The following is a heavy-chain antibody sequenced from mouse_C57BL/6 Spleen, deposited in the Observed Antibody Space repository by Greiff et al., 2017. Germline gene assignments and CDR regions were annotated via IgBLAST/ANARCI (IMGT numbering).Heavy chain of an antibody. J-gene: IGHJ2*01. V-gene: IGHV1-80*01. CDR2: IYPGDGDT. Sequence: QVQLKQSGAELVKPGASVKISCKASGYAFSSYWMNWVKQRPGKGLEWIGQIYPGDGDTNYNGKFKGKATLTADKSSSTAYMQLSSLTSEDSAVYFCARSGLLWYPNYWGQGTTLTVSS. CDR1: GYAFSSYW. CDR3: ARSGLLWYPNY. D-gene: IGHD2-1*01.